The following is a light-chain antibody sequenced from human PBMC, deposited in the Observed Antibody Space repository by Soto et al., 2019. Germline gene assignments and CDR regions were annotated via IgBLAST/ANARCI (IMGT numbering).Light chain of an antibody. CDR1: QSFSSF. CDR3: QQRSNWPT. V-gene: IGKV3-11*01. J-gene: IGKJ1*01. CDR2: DAS. Sequence: EIVLTQSPATLSLSPGERATLSCRASQSFSSFLAWYQQKPCQAPRLLIYDASNRATGIPARFSGSGSGTDFTLTISSLEPEDFAVYYCQQRSNWPTFGQGTKVDIK.